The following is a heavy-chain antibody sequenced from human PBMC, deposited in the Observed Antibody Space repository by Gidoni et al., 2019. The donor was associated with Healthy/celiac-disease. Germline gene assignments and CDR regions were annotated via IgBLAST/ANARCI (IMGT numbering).Heavy chain of an antibody. V-gene: IGHV5-51*01. J-gene: IGHJ5*02. D-gene: IGHD5-12*01. CDR2: IYPGASHT. CDR3: ARSPHGGYSGYDYSNNWFDP. CDR1: GYSFTSYW. Sequence: EVQLVQSGAEVKKPGESLKISCKGSGYSFTSYWIGWVGQMPGKGLEWMGLIYPGASHTRYSPAFQGQVTISADKSISTAYLQWSSLKASDTAMYYCARSPHGGYSGYDYSNNWFDPWGQGTLVTVSS.